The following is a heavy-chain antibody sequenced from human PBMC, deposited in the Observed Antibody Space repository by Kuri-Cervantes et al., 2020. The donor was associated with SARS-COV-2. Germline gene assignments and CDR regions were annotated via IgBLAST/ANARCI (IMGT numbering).Heavy chain of an antibody. V-gene: IGHV4-34*01. D-gene: IGHD5-24*01. Sequence: GSLRLSCAVYGGSFNNYYWAWIRQPPGKGLERIGEITHRGDTIYNMSLKSRATISVDTSKKQFSLDLRSVTAADTAIYYCARGPGYNGYYYMDVWGNGTTVTVSS. CDR3: ARGPGYNGYYYMDV. CDR2: ITHRGDT. J-gene: IGHJ6*03. CDR1: GGSFNNYY.